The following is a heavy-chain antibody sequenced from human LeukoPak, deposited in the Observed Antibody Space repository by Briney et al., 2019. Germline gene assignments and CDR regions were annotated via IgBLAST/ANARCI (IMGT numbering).Heavy chain of an antibody. Sequence: GGSLRLSCAASGFSFSNYAMSWVRQAPGKGLEWVSAISGSGGITYYADSVKGRFTISRDNSKNTLYVQMNSLRAEDTAVYYCAKDGEYSGYDYFDYWGQGTLVTVSS. D-gene: IGHD5-12*01. CDR2: ISGSGGIT. CDR3: AKDGEYSGYDYFDY. V-gene: IGHV3-23*01. CDR1: GFSFSNYA. J-gene: IGHJ4*02.